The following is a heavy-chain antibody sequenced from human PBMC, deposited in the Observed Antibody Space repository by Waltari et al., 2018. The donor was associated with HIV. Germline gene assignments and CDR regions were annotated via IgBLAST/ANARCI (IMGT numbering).Heavy chain of an antibody. V-gene: IGHV1-46*02. CDR1: GFILNYLY. Sequence: QVLLLQPEVEMLKPWPSVRLSCQASGFILNYLYIHWVRQGLRQRFEWVAVINAADGAASSAQKFQSRLTLTRDLFTGSIHLDLMSLMSEDTAVYFCTRAGLGGLIQDFDIWGRGT. CDR3: TRAGLGGLIQDFDI. J-gene: IGHJ4*02. CDR2: INAADGAA. D-gene: IGHD3-3*01.